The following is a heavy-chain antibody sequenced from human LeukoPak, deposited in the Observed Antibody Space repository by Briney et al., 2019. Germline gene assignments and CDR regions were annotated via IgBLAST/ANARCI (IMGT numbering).Heavy chain of an antibody. CDR3: ARDRNAFDI. CDR2: ISGSGGST. J-gene: IGHJ3*02. CDR1: GFTFSSYA. Sequence: PGGSLRLSCAASGFTFSSYAMSWVRQAPGKGLEWVSAISGSGGSTYYADSVKGRFTISRDNAKNSLYLQMNSLRAEDTAVYYCARDRNAFDIWGQGTMVTVSS. V-gene: IGHV3-23*01.